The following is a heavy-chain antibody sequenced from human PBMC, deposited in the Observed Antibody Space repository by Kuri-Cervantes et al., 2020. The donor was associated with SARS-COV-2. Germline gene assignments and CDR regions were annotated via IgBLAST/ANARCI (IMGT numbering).Heavy chain of an antibody. Sequence: LSLTCAASGFTFSSYGMHWVRQAPGKGLEWVAVIWYDGSNKYYADSVRGRFTISRDNSKNTLYLQMSSLRAEDTAVYSCAKVHSGDNAYFDYWGQGTLVTVSS. CDR1: GFTFSSYG. CDR3: AKVHSGDNAYFDY. CDR2: IWYDGSNK. V-gene: IGHV3-33*06. D-gene: IGHD4/OR15-4a*01. J-gene: IGHJ4*02.